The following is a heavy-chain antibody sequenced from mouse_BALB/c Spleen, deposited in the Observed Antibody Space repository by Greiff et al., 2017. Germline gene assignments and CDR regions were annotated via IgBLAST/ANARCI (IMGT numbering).Heavy chain of an antibody. Sequence: EVKVEESGGGLVKPGGSLKLSCAASGFTFSSYAMSWVRQTPEKRLEWVATISSGGSYTYYPDSVKGRFTISRDNAKNTLYLQMSSLRSEDTAMYYCARHNGGYDGYYAMDYWGQGTSVTVSS. CDR2: ISSGGSYT. CDR1: GFTFSSYA. J-gene: IGHJ4*01. V-gene: IGHV5-9-3*01. D-gene: IGHD2-3*01. CDR3: ARHNGGYDGYYAMDY.